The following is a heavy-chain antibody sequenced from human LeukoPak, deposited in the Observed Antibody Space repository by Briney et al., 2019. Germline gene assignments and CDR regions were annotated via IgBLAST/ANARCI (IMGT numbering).Heavy chain of an antibody. D-gene: IGHD5-12*01. V-gene: IGHV3-33*01. CDR1: GFTFSSYG. J-gene: IGHJ4*02. Sequence: PGRSLRLSCAASGFTFSSYGMHWVRQAPGKGLEWVAVIWYDGSNKYYADSVKGRFTISRDNSKNTLYLQMNSLRAEDTAVYYCARDLYSGYDHFDYWGQGTLVTVSS. CDR2: IWYDGSNK. CDR3: ARDLYSGYDHFDY.